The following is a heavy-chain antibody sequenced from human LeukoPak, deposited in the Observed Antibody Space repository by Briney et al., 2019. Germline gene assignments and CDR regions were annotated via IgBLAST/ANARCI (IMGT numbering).Heavy chain of an antibody. Sequence: SETLSLTCTVSGYSISSNYYWSWIRQPPGKGLEWIGYIYYSGSTYYNPSLKSRVTISVDTSKNQFSLKLSSVTAADTAVYYCASEVRYCSSTSCYSPYYYYYMDVWGKGTTVTVSS. J-gene: IGHJ6*03. CDR1: GYSISSNYY. V-gene: IGHV4-30-4*08. CDR2: IYYSGST. D-gene: IGHD2-2*02. CDR3: ASEVRYCSSTSCYSPYYYYYMDV.